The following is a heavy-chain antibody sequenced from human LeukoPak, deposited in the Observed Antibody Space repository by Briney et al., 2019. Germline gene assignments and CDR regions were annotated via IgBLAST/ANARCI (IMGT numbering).Heavy chain of an antibody. Sequence: SETLSLTCAVYGGSFSGYYWSWIRQPPGKGLEWIGEINHSGSTNYNPSLKSRVTISVDTSKNQFSLKLSSVTAADTAVYYCARGRGHIVVVTAIRLGDAFDIWGQGTMVTASS. CDR2: INHSGST. CDR3: ARGRGHIVVVTAIRLGDAFDI. CDR1: GGSFSGYY. J-gene: IGHJ3*02. D-gene: IGHD2-21*02. V-gene: IGHV4-34*01.